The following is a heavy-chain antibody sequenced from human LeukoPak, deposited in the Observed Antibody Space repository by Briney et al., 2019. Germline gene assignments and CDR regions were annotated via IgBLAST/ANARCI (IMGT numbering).Heavy chain of an antibody. CDR2: ISSSSSAI. CDR1: GFTFSTYT. J-gene: IGHJ4*02. Sequence: GGSLRPSCAASGFTFSTYTMNWVRQAPGKGLEWISYISSSSSAIFYADSVKGRFTVSRNNAKKSLSLQMNSLRVEDTAVYYCARDYVTGALSFDCRGQGTVVTVSS. CDR3: ARDYVTGALSFDC. V-gene: IGHV3-48*01. D-gene: IGHD2-21*02.